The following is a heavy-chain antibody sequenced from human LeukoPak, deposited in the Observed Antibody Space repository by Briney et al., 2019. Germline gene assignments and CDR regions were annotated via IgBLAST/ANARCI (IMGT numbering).Heavy chain of an antibody. CDR1: GFTFSSYA. Sequence: PGGSLRLSCAASGFTFSSYAMSWVRQAPGKGLEWVSAISGSGGSTYYADSVKGRFTISRDNSKNTLYLQMNSLRAEDTAVYYCARGTGLEDPWGYYFDYWGQGTLVTVSS. CDR3: ARGTGLEDPWGYYFDY. V-gene: IGHV3-23*01. D-gene: IGHD1-1*01. J-gene: IGHJ4*02. CDR2: ISGSGGST.